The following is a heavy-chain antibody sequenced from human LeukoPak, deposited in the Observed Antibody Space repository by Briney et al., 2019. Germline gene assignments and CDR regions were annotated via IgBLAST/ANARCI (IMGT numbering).Heavy chain of an antibody. CDR2: ISADNGNT. Sequence: ASVKVSCKTSGYTFTSYGISWVRQAPGQGLEWMGWISADNGNTNNAQKVQGRVTMTEDTSTNTAYMELSSLRSEDSAMYYCAAPSARSTVTTWSAFDLWGQGTMVTVSS. V-gene: IGHV1-18*01. CDR1: GYTFTSYG. D-gene: IGHD4-17*01. CDR3: AAPSARSTVTTWSAFDL. J-gene: IGHJ3*01.